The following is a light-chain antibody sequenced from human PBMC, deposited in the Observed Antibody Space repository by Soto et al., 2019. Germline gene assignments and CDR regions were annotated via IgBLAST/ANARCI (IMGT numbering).Light chain of an antibody. J-gene: IGKJ4*01. Sequence: EIVLTQSPATLYLSPGERATLSCRASQTINNYLAWYQQKPGQAPRLLIFDASNRATGIPARFSGSGSGTDFTLTISSLEPEDFAVYYCQRRTNWPALTFGGGTKIEIK. V-gene: IGKV3-11*01. CDR1: QTINNY. CDR3: QRRTNWPALT. CDR2: DAS.